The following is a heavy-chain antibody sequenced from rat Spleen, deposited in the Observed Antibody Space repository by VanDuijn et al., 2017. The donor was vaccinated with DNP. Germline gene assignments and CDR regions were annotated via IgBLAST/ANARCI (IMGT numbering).Heavy chain of an antibody. J-gene: IGHJ2*01. V-gene: IGHV2-6*01. CDR1: GFSLTTNT. D-gene: IGHD1-12*02. CDR3: ARSDYYDGGFYYGYFDF. Sequence: QVQLMESGPGLAHPSQTLSLTCSVSGFSLTTNTVAWVRQPPGKGLEWIAALSSGGNTFYNPALRSRLSISRDTSKSQLLLKMNSLQTEDTAMYFCARSDYYDGGFYYGYFDFWGQGVMV. CDR2: LSSGGNT.